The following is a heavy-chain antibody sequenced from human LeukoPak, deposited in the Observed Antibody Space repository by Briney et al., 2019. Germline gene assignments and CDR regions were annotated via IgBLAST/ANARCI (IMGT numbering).Heavy chain of an antibody. J-gene: IGHJ5*02. D-gene: IGHD2-2*01. V-gene: IGHV2-5*02. CDR3: AHRRCSSTSCSRYQNWFDP. Sequence: ESGPTLVKPTQTLTLTCTFSGFSLSTSGVGVGWIRQPPGKALEWLALIYWDDDKRYSPSLKSRLTITKDTSKNQVVLTMTNMDPVDTATYYCAHRRCSSTSCSRYQNWFDPWGQGTLVTVSS. CDR2: IYWDDDK. CDR1: GFSLSTSGVG.